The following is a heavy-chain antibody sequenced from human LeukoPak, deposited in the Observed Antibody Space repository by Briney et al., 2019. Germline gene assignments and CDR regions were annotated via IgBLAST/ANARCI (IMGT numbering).Heavy chain of an antibody. CDR1: GYTFTSYY. D-gene: IGHD6-13*01. J-gene: IGHJ4*02. Sequence: ASVKVSFKSSGYTFTSYYMHWVRQAPAQGLEGMGIINPTGGSTTYAQRFQGRVTMTRNTSTSTVYMELRSLRSEDTAVYYCARDRVIAAAGSFDYWGQGTLVTVSS. CDR3: ARDRVIAAAGSFDY. CDR2: INPTGGST. V-gene: IGHV1-46*01.